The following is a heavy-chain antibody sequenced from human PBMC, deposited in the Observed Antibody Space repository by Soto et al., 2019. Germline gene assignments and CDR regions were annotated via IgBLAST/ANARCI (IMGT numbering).Heavy chain of an antibody. D-gene: IGHD4-17*01. CDR3: ARHVTPAYGDYEVNYYYYGMDV. CDR2: IYYSGST. J-gene: IGHJ6*02. Sequence: LSLTCTVSGGSISSSSYYWGWIRQPPGKGLEWIGSIYYSGSTYYNPSLKSRVTISVDTSKNQFSLKLSSVTAADTAVYYCARHVTPAYGDYEVNYYYYGMDVWGQGTTVTVSS. V-gene: IGHV4-39*01. CDR1: GGSISSSSYY.